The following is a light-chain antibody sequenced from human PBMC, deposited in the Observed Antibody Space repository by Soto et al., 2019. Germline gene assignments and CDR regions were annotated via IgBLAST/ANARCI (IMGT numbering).Light chain of an antibody. Sequence: SYELTQPPSVSVSPGQTARITCSGDALPNQYAYWYQQKPGQAPVLVIYKDSERPSGIPERFSGSSSGTTVTLTISGVQAEDEADYYCQSADSSGTYVVFGGGTQLTVL. V-gene: IGLV3-25*03. CDR1: ALPNQY. CDR2: KDS. J-gene: IGLJ2*01. CDR3: QSADSSGTYVV.